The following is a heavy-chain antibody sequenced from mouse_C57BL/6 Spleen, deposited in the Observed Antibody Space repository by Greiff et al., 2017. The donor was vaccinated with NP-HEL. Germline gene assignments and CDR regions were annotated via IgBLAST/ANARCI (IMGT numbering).Heavy chain of an antibody. V-gene: IGHV5-17*01. D-gene: IGHD4-1*01. CDR3: ARSWDRAWFAY. Sequence: EVKVEESGGGLVKPGGSLKLSCAASGFTFSDYGMHWVRQAPEKGLEWVAYISSGSSTIYYADTVKGRFTISRDNAKNTLFLQMTSLRSEDTAMYYCARSWDRAWFAYWGQGTLVTVSA. CDR2: ISSGSSTI. J-gene: IGHJ3*01. CDR1: GFTFSDYG.